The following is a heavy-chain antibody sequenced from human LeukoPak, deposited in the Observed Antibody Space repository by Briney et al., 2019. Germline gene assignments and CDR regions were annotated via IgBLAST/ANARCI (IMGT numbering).Heavy chain of an antibody. CDR3: AREVHQYDSSGNKYHYGTDV. J-gene: IGHJ6*02. CDR1: GGSISSGGHY. V-gene: IGHV4-31*11. Sequence: PSGTLSLTCAVSGGSISSGGHYWSWIRQHPGKGLEWIGYIYYTGTTDYNPSLKSRVTIAVDTSKNQFSLKLSSVTAADTAVYYCAREVHQYDSSGNKYHYGTDVWGQGTTVTVSS. D-gene: IGHD3-22*01. CDR2: IYYTGTT.